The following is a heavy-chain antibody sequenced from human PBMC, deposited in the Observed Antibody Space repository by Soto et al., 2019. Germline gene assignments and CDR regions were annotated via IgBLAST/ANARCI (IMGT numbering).Heavy chain of an antibody. J-gene: IGHJ5*02. Sequence: QITLKESGPTLVRPTQPLTLTCTFSGFSLSTTGVGVGWIRQPPGKALEWLALIYWDDDKRYSPSLKSRLTITKDTAKNEVILTMTNMDPVDTARYYCAQRLPHYGLGRERGTWFDPWGQGTLVTVSS. V-gene: IGHV2-5*02. CDR2: IYWDDDK. D-gene: IGHD3-10*01. CDR3: AQRLPHYGLGRERGTWFDP. CDR1: GFSLSTTGVG.